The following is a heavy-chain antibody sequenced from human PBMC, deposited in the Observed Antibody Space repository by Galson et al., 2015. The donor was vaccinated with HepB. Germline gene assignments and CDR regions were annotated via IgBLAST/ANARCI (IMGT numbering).Heavy chain of an antibody. J-gene: IGHJ5*02. CDR2: INAGNGNT. CDR1: GYTFTSYA. Sequence: SVKVSCKASGYTFTSYAMHWVRQAPGQRLEWMGWINAGNGNTKYSQKFQGRVTITRDTSASTAYMELSSLRSEDTAVYYCARGRSVVVAATEGNWFDPWGQGTLVTVSS. D-gene: IGHD2-15*01. CDR3: ARGRSVVVAATEGNWFDP. V-gene: IGHV1-3*01.